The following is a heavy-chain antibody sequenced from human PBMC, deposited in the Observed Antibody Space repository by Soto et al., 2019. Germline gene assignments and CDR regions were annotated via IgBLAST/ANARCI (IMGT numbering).Heavy chain of an antibody. CDR3: ARWGVGPRFYYYGMDV. V-gene: IGHV1-8*01. J-gene: IGHJ6*02. Sequence: QVQLVQSGAEVKKPGASVKVSCKASGYTFTSYDINWVRQATGQGLEWMGWMNPNSGNTGYAQKFQGRVTMTRNTSVSTAYMELSSLRSEDTAVYYCARWGVGPRFYYYGMDVWGQGTTVTVSS. CDR1: GYTFTSYD. CDR2: MNPNSGNT. D-gene: IGHD3-16*01.